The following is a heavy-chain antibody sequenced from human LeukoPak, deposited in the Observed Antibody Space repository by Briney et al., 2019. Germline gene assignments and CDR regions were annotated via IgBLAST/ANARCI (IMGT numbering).Heavy chain of an antibody. Sequence: SVKVSCKASGGTFSSYAISWMRQAPGQGLEWMGRIIPILGIANYAQKFQGRVTITADKSTSTAYMELSSLRSEDTAVYYCAGPPKGGYYYYGMDVWGQGTTVTVSS. D-gene: IGHD3-16*01. CDR1: GGTFSSYA. J-gene: IGHJ6*02. V-gene: IGHV1-69*04. CDR2: IIPILGIA. CDR3: AGPPKGGYYYYGMDV.